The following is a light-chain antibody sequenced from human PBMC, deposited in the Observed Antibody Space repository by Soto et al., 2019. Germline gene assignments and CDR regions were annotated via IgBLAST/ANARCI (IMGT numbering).Light chain of an antibody. CDR3: QQSYSTPRT. V-gene: IGKV1-39*01. Sequence: DIPMTQSPSSLPTSIGDRVTITSVASQSISNWLAWYQQKPGTVPKVLIYHASNLQSGVPSRFSGSGSGTDFTLTISSLQPEDFATYYCQQSYSTPRTFGQGTKVDI. CDR2: HAS. CDR1: QSISNW. J-gene: IGKJ1*01.